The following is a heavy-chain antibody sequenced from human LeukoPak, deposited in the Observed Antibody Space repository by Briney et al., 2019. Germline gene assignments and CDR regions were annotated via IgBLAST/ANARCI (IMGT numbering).Heavy chain of an antibody. V-gene: IGHV4-59*01. J-gene: IGHJ4*02. CDR3: ARLSRPDGCNYNYHDY. D-gene: IGHD5-24*01. Sequence: PSETLSLTCSVSGGSITNYYWSWIRQPPGKEPEWIGYVYYSGSTTYSPSLKSRVTISVDTSKNQFSLKLSSVTAADTAVYYCARLSRPDGCNYNYHDYWGQGTLVTVSS. CDR2: VYYSGST. CDR1: GGSITNYY.